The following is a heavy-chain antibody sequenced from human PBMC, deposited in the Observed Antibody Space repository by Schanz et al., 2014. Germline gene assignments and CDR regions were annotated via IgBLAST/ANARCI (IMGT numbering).Heavy chain of an antibody. CDR2: IYSSGST. CDR3: ARDTAQSCIGPSCFEYFQH. J-gene: IGHJ1*01. V-gene: IGHV3-53*01. Sequence: DVQLVDSGGGLVQPGGSLRLSCAASGFTVSNSYIHWVRQAPGKGLEWVSTIYSSGSTYYADSVRGRFTISRDNSMNTLHLQMDGLRVEDTALYYCARDTAQSCIGPSCFEYFQHWGQGALVTVSS. D-gene: IGHD2-2*01. CDR1: GFTVSNSY.